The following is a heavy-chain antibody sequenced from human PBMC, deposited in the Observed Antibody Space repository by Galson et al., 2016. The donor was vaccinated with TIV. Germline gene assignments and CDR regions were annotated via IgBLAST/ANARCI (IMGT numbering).Heavy chain of an antibody. CDR3: AKDLNHYSPTRAFDF. CDR2: LNPGNGNT. J-gene: IGHJ3*01. V-gene: IGHV1-3*01. Sequence: SVKVSCKASGYTFISHTMHWVRQAPGQRLEWMGWLNPGNGNTKYSQKFQGRVSISRDTSASTAYMEVSSLTSEDTAVYYCAKDLNHYSPTRAFDFWGQGTMVTVSS. CDR1: GYTFISHT. D-gene: IGHD6-13*01.